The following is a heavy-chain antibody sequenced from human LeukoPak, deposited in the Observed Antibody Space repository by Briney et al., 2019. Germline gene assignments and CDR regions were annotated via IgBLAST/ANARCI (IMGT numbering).Heavy chain of an antibody. CDR1: GFTFSSYG. J-gene: IGHJ4*02. V-gene: IGHV3-33*01. CDR3: ARAWTYYDILTGYYSFDY. CDR2: IWYDGSNK. Sequence: GGSLRLSCAASGFTFSSYGMHWVRQAPGKGLEWVAVIWYDGSNKYYPDSVKGRFTISRDNSKNTLYLQMNSLRAEDTAVYYCARAWTYYDILTGYYSFDYWGQGTLATVSS. D-gene: IGHD3-9*01.